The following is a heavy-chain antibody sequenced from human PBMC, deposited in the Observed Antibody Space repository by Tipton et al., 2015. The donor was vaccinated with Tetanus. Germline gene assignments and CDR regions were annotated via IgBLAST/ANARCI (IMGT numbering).Heavy chain of an antibody. J-gene: IGHJ5*02. CDR1: GHNSRSYW. CDR2: IYPGDSDA. D-gene: IGHD3-10*01. Sequence: QLVQSGAEMKKPGQSLKISCGVSGHNSRSYWISWVRQMPGKGLEWMGIIYPGDSDATYSPSFRGQVTISADKSISTAYLEWSSLKASDTAIYFCARLPKHYSASGSTWGQGTLVTVSS. CDR3: ARLPKHYSASGST. V-gene: IGHV5-51*01.